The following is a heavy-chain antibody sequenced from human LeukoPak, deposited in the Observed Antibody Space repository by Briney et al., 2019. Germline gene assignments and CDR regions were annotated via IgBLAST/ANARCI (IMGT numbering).Heavy chain of an antibody. CDR3: AKGGSFRAFDC. CDR2: INSDGRST. V-gene: IGHV3-74*01. J-gene: IGHJ4*02. CDR1: GFTFSNSW. Sequence: GGSLRLSCAASGFTFSNSWMHWVRQAPGKGLVWVSRINSDGRSTVYADSVKGRFTISRDNSKNTLYLQMNSLRADDTALYYCAKGGSFRAFDCWGQGTLVTVSS. D-gene: IGHD6-13*01.